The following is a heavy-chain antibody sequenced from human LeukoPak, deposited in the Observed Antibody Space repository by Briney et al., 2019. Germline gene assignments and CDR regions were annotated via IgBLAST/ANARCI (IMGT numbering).Heavy chain of an antibody. Sequence: GGSLRLSCAASGFTFSSYWMSWVRQAPGKGLEWVSGISGSGSNTYYADSVKGRFTISRDNPKNTLYLQMNSLRAEDTAVYYCARHGFGVFEGYWGQGTLVTVSS. CDR3: ARHGFGVFEGY. V-gene: IGHV3-23*01. CDR1: GFTFSSYW. CDR2: ISGSGSNT. J-gene: IGHJ4*02. D-gene: IGHD3-10*01.